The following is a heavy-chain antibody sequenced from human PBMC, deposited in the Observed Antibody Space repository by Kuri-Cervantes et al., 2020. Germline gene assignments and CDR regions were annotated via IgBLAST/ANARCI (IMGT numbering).Heavy chain of an antibody. CDR2: IYYSGST. Sequence: LRLSCAASGFTFSNYWMHWVRQPPGKGLEWIGYIYYSGSTYYSPSLKSRVTISIDTSKNRFSLKLSSVTAADTAVYYCASTHYGDYGLDYWGQGTLVTVSS. J-gene: IGHJ4*02. V-gene: IGHV4-30-4*08. CDR1: GFTFSNYW. CDR3: ASTHYGDYGLDY. D-gene: IGHD4-17*01.